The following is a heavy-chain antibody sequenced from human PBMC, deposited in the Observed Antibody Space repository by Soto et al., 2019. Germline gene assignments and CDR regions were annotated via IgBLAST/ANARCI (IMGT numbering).Heavy chain of an antibody. Sequence: GGSLRLSCAASGFTFSSYWMHWVRQAPGKGLVWVSRINSDGSSTSYADSVKGRFTISRDNAKNTLYLQMNSLRAEDTAVYYCARGGSYGDYTLDYWGQGTLVTVSS. CDR1: GFTFSSYW. D-gene: IGHD4-17*01. CDR3: ARGGSYGDYTLDY. V-gene: IGHV3-74*01. J-gene: IGHJ4*02. CDR2: INSDGSST.